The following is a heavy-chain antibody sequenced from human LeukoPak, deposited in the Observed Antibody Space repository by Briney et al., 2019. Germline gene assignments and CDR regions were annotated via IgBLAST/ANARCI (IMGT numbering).Heavy chain of an antibody. CDR3: VRAQGGDFEWRPSGI. CDR2: ISSDGGNT. J-gene: IGHJ4*02. V-gene: IGHV3-64*01. CDR1: GFTFSSYA. Sequence: GGSLRLSCAASGFTFSSYAMHWVRQAPGKGLEYVSIISSDGGNTDYANSVKGRFTISRDNSKNTLYLQMGSLRPEDMAVYYCVRAQGGDFEWRPSGIWGQGTLVTVSS. D-gene: IGHD3-9*01.